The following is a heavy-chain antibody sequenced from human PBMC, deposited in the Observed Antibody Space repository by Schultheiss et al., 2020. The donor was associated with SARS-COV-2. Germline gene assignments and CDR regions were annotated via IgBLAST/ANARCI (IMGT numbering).Heavy chain of an antibody. V-gene: IGHV1-69*13. J-gene: IGHJ6*02. Sequence: SVKVSCKASGGTFSSYAISWVRQAPGQGLEWMGGIIPIFGTANYAQKFQGRVTITADESTSTAYMELSSLRSDDTAVYYCARGRGGSSAYGMDVWGQGTTVTVSS. CDR3: ARGRGGSSAYGMDV. CDR2: IIPIFGTA. CDR1: GGTFSSYA. D-gene: IGHD2-15*01.